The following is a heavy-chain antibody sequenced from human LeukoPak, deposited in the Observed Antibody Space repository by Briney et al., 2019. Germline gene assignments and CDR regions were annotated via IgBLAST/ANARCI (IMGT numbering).Heavy chain of an antibody. CDR2: IYPGDSDT. CDR1: GHSFTSYW. Sequence: SGESLKISCKGSGHSFTSYWIGWVRQMPGKGLEWMGIIYPGDSDTRYSPSFQGQVTISADKSISTAYLQWSSLKASDTAMYYCARLGCSSTSCLTYYFDYWGQGTLVTVSS. CDR3: ARLGCSSTSCLTYYFDY. D-gene: IGHD2-2*01. V-gene: IGHV5-51*01. J-gene: IGHJ4*02.